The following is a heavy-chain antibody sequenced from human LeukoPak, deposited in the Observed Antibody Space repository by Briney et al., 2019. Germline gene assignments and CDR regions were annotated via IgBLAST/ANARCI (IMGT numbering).Heavy chain of an antibody. CDR2: FDPEDGET. D-gene: IGHD3-9*01. Sequence: ASVKVSCKVSGYTLTELSMHWVRQAPGKGLEWMGGFDPEDGETIYAQKFQGRVTMTEDTSTDTAYIELSSLRSEDTAVYYCATDFSDILTGRPRRWFDPWGQGTLVTVSS. J-gene: IGHJ5*02. CDR1: GYTLTELS. CDR3: ATDFSDILTGRPRRWFDP. V-gene: IGHV1-24*01.